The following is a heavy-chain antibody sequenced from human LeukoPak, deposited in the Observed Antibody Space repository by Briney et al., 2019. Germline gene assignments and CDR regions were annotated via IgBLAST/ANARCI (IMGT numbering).Heavy chain of an antibody. D-gene: IGHD5-12*01. J-gene: IGHJ5*02. V-gene: IGHV3-74*01. Sequence: GGSLRLSCAASGFPFSGFWMHWVRQAPGKGLVWVSRIDDDGAGTTYADSVKGRFTISRDNAKNTLYLQMNSLRVEDTAVYYCARSASGYDAWGQGTLVTVSS. CDR1: GFPFSGFW. CDR3: ARSASGYDA. CDR2: IDDDGAGT.